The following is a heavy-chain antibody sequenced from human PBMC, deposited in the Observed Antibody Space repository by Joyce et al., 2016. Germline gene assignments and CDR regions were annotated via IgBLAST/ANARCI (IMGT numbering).Heavy chain of an antibody. CDR1: GFTFSAYE. CDR3: ARERGGGMSAFDI. V-gene: IGHV3-13*05. Sequence: EVQLVEAGGALVQPGGSLGLSCDASGFTFSAYEIHRVRKTTGKGLRWVSAIGTAGDPYYAGSVKGRFTISRENAKSSLFLQMNSLRAEDTAVYYCARERGGGMSAFDIWGQGTMVTVSS. CDR2: IGTAGDP. D-gene: IGHD3-16*01. J-gene: IGHJ3*02.